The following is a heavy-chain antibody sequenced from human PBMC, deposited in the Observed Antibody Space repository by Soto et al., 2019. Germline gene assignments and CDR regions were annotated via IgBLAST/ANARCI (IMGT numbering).Heavy chain of an antibody. J-gene: IGHJ5*02. CDR3: ARGSDIVLVPAAIRNYDFWSGENWFDP. D-gene: IGHD2-2*01. V-gene: IGHV4-39*07. Sequence: PSETLSLTCTVSGGSISSSSYYWGWIRQPPGKGLEWIGSIFYSGSTYYNPSLKSRVTISVDTSKNQFSLKLSAVTAADTAVYYCARGSDIVLVPAAIRNYDFWSGENWFDPWGQGTLVTVS. CDR2: IFYSGST. CDR1: GGSISSSSYY.